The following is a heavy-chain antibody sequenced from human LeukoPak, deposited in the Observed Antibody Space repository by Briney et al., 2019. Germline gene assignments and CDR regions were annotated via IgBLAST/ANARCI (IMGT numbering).Heavy chain of an antibody. V-gene: IGHV3-48*04. CDR3: ARSGSYLDYFDP. CDR2: ISGNSRTI. D-gene: IGHD3-10*01. J-gene: IGHJ5*02. Sequence: GGSLRLSCAASGFTFSDFSMNWVRQAPGKGLEWVSYISGNSRTIYYADSVKGRFTISRDNAKKTVYLQMSSLRAEDTALYYCARSGSYLDYFDPWGQGTLVTVSS. CDR1: GFTFSDFS.